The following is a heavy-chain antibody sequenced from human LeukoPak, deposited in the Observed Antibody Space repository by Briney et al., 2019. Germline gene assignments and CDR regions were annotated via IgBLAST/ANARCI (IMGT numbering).Heavy chain of an antibody. CDR3: ARVSGSYHAHFDY. D-gene: IGHD1-26*01. Sequence: SETLSLTCAVYGGSFSGYYWSWIRQPPGKGLEWIGEINHSGSTNYNPSLKSRVTISVDTSKNQFSLKLSSVTAADTAVYYCARVSGSYHAHFDYWGQGTLVTVSS. CDR2: INHSGST. V-gene: IGHV4-34*01. CDR1: GGSFSGYY. J-gene: IGHJ4*02.